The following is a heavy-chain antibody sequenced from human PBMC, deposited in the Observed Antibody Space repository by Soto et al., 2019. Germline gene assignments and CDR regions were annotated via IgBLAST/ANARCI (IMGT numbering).Heavy chain of an antibody. J-gene: IGHJ5*01. CDR3: ARGRYCLTGRCFPNWFDS. Sequence: SETLSLTCSVSGDSISSVDYFWACIRQPPGQALEYIGYIYKSATTYYNPSFESRVAISLDTSKSQFSLNVTSVTAADTAVYFCARGRYCLTGRCFPNWFDSWGQGTLVTSPQ. CDR2: IYKSATT. CDR1: GDSISSVDYF. D-gene: IGHD2-15*01. V-gene: IGHV4-30-4*01.